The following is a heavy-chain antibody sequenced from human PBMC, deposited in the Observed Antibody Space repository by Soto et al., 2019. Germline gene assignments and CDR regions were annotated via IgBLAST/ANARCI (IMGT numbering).Heavy chain of an antibody. CDR1: GYTFTSYA. CDR2: INAGNGNT. Sequence: ASVKVSCKASGYTFTSYAMHWVRQAPGQRLEWMGWINAGNGNTKYSQKFQGRVTITRDTSASTAYMELSSLRSEDTAVYYCATDIFFVDGSSSSRNWFVSWCKGPLGTLST. D-gene: IGHD6-6*01. CDR3: ATDIFFVDGSSSSRNWFVS. V-gene: IGHV1-3*01. J-gene: IGHJ5*01.